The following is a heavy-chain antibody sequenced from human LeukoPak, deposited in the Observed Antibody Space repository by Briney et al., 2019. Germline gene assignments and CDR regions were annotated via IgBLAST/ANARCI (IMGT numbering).Heavy chain of an antibody. D-gene: IGHD3-22*01. Sequence: SETLSLTCTVSGGSISSSSYYWGWIRQPPGKGLEWIGSIYYSGSTYYNPSLKSRVTISVDTSKNQFYLKLSSVTAADTAVYYCARERIMIVSGYYFDYWGQGTLVTVSS. V-gene: IGHV4-39*07. CDR3: ARERIMIVSGYYFDY. CDR1: GGSISSSSYY. J-gene: IGHJ4*02. CDR2: IYYSGST.